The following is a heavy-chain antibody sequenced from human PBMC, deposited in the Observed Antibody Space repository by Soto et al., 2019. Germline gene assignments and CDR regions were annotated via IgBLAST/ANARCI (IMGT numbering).Heavy chain of an antibody. CDR3: ARQQLVEAYYYYGMDV. D-gene: IGHD6-13*01. CDR2: IYPGDSDT. J-gene: IGHJ6*02. Sequence: GESLKISCKGSGYSFTSYWIGWVRQMPGKGLEWMGIIYPGDSDTRYSLSFQGQVTISADKSISTAYLQWSSLKASDTAMYYCARQQLVEAYYYYGMDVWGQGTTVTVS. CDR1: GYSFTSYW. V-gene: IGHV5-51*01.